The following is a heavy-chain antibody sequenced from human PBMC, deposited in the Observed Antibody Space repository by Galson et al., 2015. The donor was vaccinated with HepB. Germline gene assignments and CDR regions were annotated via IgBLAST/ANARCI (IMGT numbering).Heavy chain of an antibody. V-gene: IGHV3-74*01. Sequence: SLRLSCAASGFTLSSDWMHWVRQAPGKGLVWVSRINSDGSSTSYVDSVKGRFTISRDSAKNTVYLQMNSLTVEDTAVYYCARAENSYYHSSGHRLTWDDGFDLWGQGTMVTVSS. J-gene: IGHJ3*01. CDR1: GFTLSSDW. CDR3: ARAENSYYHSSGHRLTWDDGFDL. CDR2: INSDGSST. D-gene: IGHD3-22*01.